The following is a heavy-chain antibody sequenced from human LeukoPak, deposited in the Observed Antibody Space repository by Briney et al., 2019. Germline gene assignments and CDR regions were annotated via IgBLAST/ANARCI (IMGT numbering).Heavy chain of an antibody. J-gene: IGHJ4*02. CDR3: ARSDSGYALGFRLVE. D-gene: IGHD5-12*01. Sequence: SETLSLTCAVSGGSISSGGYSWSWTRQPPGKGLEWIGYIYYSGSTYYNPSLKSRVTISVDTSKNQFSLKLSSVTAADTAVYYCARSDSGYALGFRLVEWGQGTLVTVSS. V-gene: IGHV4-30-4*07. CDR1: GGSISSGGYS. CDR2: IYYSGST.